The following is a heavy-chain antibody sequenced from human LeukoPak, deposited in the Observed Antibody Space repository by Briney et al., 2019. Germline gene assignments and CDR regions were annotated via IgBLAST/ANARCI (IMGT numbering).Heavy chain of an antibody. CDR1: GYTFTSYA. J-gene: IGHJ6*02. CDR2: ISAYNGNT. V-gene: IGHV1-18*01. D-gene: IGHD2-2*01. Sequence: ASVKVSCKASGYTFTSYAMNWVRQAPGQGLEWMGWISAYNGNTNYAQKLQGRVTMTTDTSTSTAYMELRSLRSDDTAVYYCARDWRDIVVVPAARTRYYYYGMDVWGQGTTVTVSS. CDR3: ARDWRDIVVVPAARTRYYYYGMDV.